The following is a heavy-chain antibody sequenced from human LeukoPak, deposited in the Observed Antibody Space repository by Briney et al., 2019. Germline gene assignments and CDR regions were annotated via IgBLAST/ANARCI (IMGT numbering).Heavy chain of an antibody. Sequence: PSETLSLTCTVSGGSISSYYWSWIRQPPGKGLEWIGYIYYSGSTNYNPSLKSRATISVDTSKNQFSLKLSSVTAADTAVYYCARHGRDWYSSGWTPTYFDYWGQGTLVTVSS. D-gene: IGHD6-19*01. CDR1: GGSISSYY. CDR3: ARHGRDWYSSGWTPTYFDY. J-gene: IGHJ4*02. CDR2: IYYSGST. V-gene: IGHV4-59*08.